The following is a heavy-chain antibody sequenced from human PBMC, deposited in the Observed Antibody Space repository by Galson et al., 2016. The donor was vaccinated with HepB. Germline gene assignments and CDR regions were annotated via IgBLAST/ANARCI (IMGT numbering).Heavy chain of an antibody. CDR3: VRDSQINWFYL. V-gene: IGHV4-39*02. Sequence: SETLSLTCSVSGDSISGSAYYWGWIRQPPGKGLEWNGTISYTGGTYYNPSPKSRVAISVDTTKNHFSLELTSVTAADTAVYFCVRDSQINWFYLWGQGTRVTVSS. CDR2: ISYTGGT. J-gene: IGHJ5*02. CDR1: GDSISGSAYY.